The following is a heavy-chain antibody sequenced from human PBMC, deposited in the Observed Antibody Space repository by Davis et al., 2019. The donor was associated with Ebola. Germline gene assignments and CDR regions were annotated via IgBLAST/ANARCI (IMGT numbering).Heavy chain of an antibody. CDR1: GGSFSGYY. CDR3: ARPETIYYYGMDV. Sequence: SETLSLTCAVYGGSFSGYYWSWIRQPPGKGLEWIGEINHSGSTNYNPSLKSRVTISVDTSKNQFSLKLSSVTAADTAVYYCARPETIYYYGMDVWGQGTTVTGSS. V-gene: IGHV4-34*01. J-gene: IGHJ6*02. CDR2: INHSGST. D-gene: IGHD4/OR15-4a*01.